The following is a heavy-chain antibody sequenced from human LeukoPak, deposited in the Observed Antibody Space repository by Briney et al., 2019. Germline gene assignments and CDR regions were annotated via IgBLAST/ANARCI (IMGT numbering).Heavy chain of an antibody. CDR3: ARHAPTSSAFDY. J-gene: IGHJ4*02. CDR2: ISYDGSNK. Sequence: GGSLRLSCAASGFTFSSYAMHWVRQAPGKGLEWVAVISYDGSNKYYADSVKGRFTISRDNSKNTLYLQMNSLRAEDTAVYYCARHAPTSSAFDYWGQGTLVTVSS. D-gene: IGHD6-19*01. V-gene: IGHV3-30*04. CDR1: GFTFSSYA.